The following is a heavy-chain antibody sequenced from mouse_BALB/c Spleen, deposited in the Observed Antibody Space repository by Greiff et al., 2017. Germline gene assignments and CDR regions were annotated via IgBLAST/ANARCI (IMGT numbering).Heavy chain of an antibody. Sequence: DVMLVESGGGLVKPGGSLKLSCAASGFTFSDYYMYWVRQTPEKRLEWVATISDGGSYTYYPDSVKGRFTISRDNAKNNLYLQMSSLKSEDTAMYYCAREYDYDGAFFAYWGQGTLVTVSA. CDR1: GFTFSDYY. J-gene: IGHJ3*01. D-gene: IGHD2-4*01. CDR2: ISDGGSYT. CDR3: AREYDYDGAFFAY. V-gene: IGHV5-4*02.